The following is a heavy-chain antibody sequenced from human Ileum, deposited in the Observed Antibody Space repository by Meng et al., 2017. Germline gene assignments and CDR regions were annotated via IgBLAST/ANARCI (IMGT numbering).Heavy chain of an antibody. CDR1: GGSFSGYY. D-gene: IGHD3-3*01. CDR3: ARGETYYDFWSGLGGYGMDV. CDR2: INHSGST. V-gene: IGHV4-34*01. J-gene: IGHJ6*01. Sequence: LRLSCPVYGGSFSGYYWSWIRQLPGKGLEWIGEINHSGSTNYNPSLKSRVTISVDTSKNQFSLKLSSVTAADTAVYYCARGETYYDFWSGLGGYGMDVWGQGTTVTGYS.